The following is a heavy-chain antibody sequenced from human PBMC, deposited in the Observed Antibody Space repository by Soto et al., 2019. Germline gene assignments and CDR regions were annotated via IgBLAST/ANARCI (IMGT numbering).Heavy chain of an antibody. V-gene: IGHV4-39*01. CDR1: GCSISSSSYY. D-gene: IGHD5-12*01. CDR3: ARHSNDIVATHY. J-gene: IGHJ4*02. Sequence: PLETLSVTCSFSGCSISSSSYYLGRISQPPGKGLEWIGSIYYSGSTYYNPSLKSRVTISVDTSKNQFSLKLSSVTAADTAVYYCARHSNDIVATHYWGQGTLVTVSS. CDR2: IYYSGST.